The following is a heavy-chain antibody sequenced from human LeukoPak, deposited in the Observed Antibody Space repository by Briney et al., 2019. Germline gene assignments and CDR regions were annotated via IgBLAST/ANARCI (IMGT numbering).Heavy chain of an antibody. Sequence: SETLSLTCSVSGASVTSGGFYWGWLRKPPGKGPEWIATVYYTGSTYYNPSLKSRATISIDTSKNQFSLRLTSVTATDTAIYHCARHSGSGSLSRPFDPWGQGTLVTVSS. CDR1: GASVTSGGFY. CDR2: VYYTGST. D-gene: IGHD3-10*01. CDR3: ARHSGSGSLSRPFDP. J-gene: IGHJ5*02. V-gene: IGHV4-39*01.